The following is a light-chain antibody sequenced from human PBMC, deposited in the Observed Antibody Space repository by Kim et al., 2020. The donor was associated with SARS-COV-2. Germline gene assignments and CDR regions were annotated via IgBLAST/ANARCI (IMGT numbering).Light chain of an antibody. V-gene: IGLV4-69*01. CDR1: SGHNHFA. CDR2: VNGDGSH. CDR3: QTWATGIRV. J-gene: IGLJ3*02. Sequence: SVNLTCTMSSGHNHFAIAWHQQQPEKGPRYLMKVNGDGSHNKGVGVPDRFSGSSSGADRYLIISSLQSEDEADYYCQTWATGIRVFGGGTKVTVL.